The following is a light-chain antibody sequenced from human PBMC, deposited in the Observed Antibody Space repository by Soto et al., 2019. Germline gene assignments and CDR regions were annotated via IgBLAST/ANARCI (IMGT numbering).Light chain of an antibody. CDR3: QHYDSFRT. V-gene: IGKV3-20*01. J-gene: IGKJ1*01. Sequence: DIVLTQSPGTLSLSPGESATLSCRASQSVDSTYIAWYQQKPGQAPRLLIFGASGRATGIPDRFSGSGSGTDFTLTISRLEPEDFAVYYCQHYDSFRTCGQGTKVDIK. CDR2: GAS. CDR1: QSVDSTY.